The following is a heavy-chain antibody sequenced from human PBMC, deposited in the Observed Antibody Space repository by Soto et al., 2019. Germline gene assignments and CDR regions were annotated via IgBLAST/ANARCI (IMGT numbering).Heavy chain of an antibody. V-gene: IGHV3-33*01. CDR3: ARAKYSGYDAGYFDY. J-gene: IGHJ4*02. CDR2: IWYDGSNK. CDR1: GFTFSSYG. D-gene: IGHD5-12*01. Sequence: QVQLVESGGGVVQPGRSLRLSCAASGFTFSSYGMHWVRQAPGKGLERVAVIWYDGSNKYYADSVKGRFTISRDNSKNTLYLQMNSLRAEDTAVYYCARAKYSGYDAGYFDYWGQGTLVTVSS.